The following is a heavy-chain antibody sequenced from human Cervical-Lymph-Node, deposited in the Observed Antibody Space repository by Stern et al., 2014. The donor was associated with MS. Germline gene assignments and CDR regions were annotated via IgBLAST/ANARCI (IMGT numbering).Heavy chain of an antibody. J-gene: IGHJ2*01. D-gene: IGHD1-14*01. Sequence: QVQLQESGPGLVKPSQTLSLTCTVSGGSISRGGYYWGWTRPDPGKGLECFGNIYYSESTYYNPTLKSRVTISVDTSKNQFTLKLSSVTAADAAVYYCARDLVSSSEGWYFDLWGRGTLVTVSS. CDR2: IYYSEST. CDR3: ARDLVSSSEGWYFDL. CDR1: GGSISRGGYY. V-gene: IGHV4-31*03.